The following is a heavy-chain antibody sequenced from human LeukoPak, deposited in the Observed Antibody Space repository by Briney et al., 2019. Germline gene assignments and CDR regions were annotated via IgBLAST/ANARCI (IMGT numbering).Heavy chain of an antibody. CDR3: TTVEFFDF. CDR1: GFTVSSNY. V-gene: IGHV3-53*01. J-gene: IGHJ4*02. D-gene: IGHD3-10*01. Sequence: GGSLRLSCAASGFTVSSNYMSWVRQAPGKGLEWVSVIYSGGSTYYADSVKGRFTISRDNSKNTLSLQMNSLRAEDTAVYYCTTVEFFDFWGQGTLVTVSS. CDR2: IYSGGST.